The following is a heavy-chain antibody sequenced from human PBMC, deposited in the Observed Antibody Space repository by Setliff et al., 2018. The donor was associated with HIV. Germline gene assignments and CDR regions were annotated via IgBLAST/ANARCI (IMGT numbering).Heavy chain of an antibody. CDR1: GYTFTRNA. CDR3: ARHYYREGFDI. D-gene: IGHD3-22*01. V-gene: IGHV1-3*01. J-gene: IGHJ3*02. Sequence: ASVKVSCKASGYTFTRNAMHWVRQAPGQRLEWMGWINVDNDNTKYSQKFQGRVTLTRDTSTSTAYMELRSLRSDDTAVYYCARHYYREGFDIWGQGTMVTVSS. CDR2: INVDNDNT.